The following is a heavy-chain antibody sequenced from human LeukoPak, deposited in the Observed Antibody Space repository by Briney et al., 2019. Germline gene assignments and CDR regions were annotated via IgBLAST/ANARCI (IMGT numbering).Heavy chain of an antibody. Sequence: GGSLRLSCAAYGFSFSSYWMHWVRQAPGKGLVWVSRIKSDGSITNYADSVKGRFTISRDNAKNTLYLQMNSLRAEDTAVYYCARSGRGGAFDIWGQGTMVTVSS. J-gene: IGHJ3*02. V-gene: IGHV3-74*01. CDR2: IKSDGSIT. D-gene: IGHD1-26*01. CDR3: ARSGRGGAFDI. CDR1: GFSFSSYW.